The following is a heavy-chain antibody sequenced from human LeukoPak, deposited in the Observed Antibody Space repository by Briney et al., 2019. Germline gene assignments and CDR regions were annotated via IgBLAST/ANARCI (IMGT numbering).Heavy chain of an antibody. J-gene: IGHJ4*02. D-gene: IGHD3-10*01. CDR2: SYNSGST. Sequence: SETLSLTCTVSGGSVSSYYWSWIRQPPGKGLEWIGYSYNSGSTNYNPSLKSRVTMSVDTSKNQFSLKLSSVTAADTAVYYCARVSLVRGAPDYYFDYWGQGTLVTVSS. V-gene: IGHV4-59*02. CDR1: GGSVSSYY. CDR3: ARVSLVRGAPDYYFDY.